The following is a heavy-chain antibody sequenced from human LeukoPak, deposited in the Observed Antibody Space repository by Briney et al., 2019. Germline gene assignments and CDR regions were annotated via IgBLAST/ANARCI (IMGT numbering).Heavy chain of an antibody. J-gene: IGHJ4*02. CDR2: ISSSSSYI. Sequence: PGGSLRLSCAASGFTFSSYSMNWVRQAPGKGLEWVSSISSSSSYIYYADSVKGRFTISRDNAKNSLYLQMNSLRAEDTAVYYCARDEGAGQEWFPIGPDYWGQGTLVTVSS. D-gene: IGHD3-3*01. CDR3: ARDEGAGQEWFPIGPDY. V-gene: IGHV3-21*01. CDR1: GFTFSSYS.